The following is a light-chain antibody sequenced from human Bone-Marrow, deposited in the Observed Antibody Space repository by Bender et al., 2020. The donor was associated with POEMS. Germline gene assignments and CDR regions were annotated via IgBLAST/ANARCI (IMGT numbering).Light chain of an antibody. CDR3: SSYTSSSTLV. V-gene: IGLV2-8*01. Sequence: QSALTQPPSASGSPGQSVTISCTGTSSDVGGYNYVSWYQQHPGKAPTLMIYEVTKRPSGVPDRFSGSKSGNTASLTVSGLQAEDEADYYCSSYTSSSTLVFGGGTKLTVL. CDR1: SSDVGGYNY. J-gene: IGLJ2*01. CDR2: EVT.